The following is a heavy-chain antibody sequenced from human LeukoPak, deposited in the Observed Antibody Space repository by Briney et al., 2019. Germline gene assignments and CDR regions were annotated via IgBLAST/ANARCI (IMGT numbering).Heavy chain of an antibody. D-gene: IGHD3-22*01. CDR3: ARFYPPGGYYYDSSGYDRDYYYYGMDV. J-gene: IGHJ6*02. CDR2: IYYSGST. Sequence: PSETLSLTCTVSGGSISSYYWSWIRQPPGKGLEWIGYIYYSGSTNYNPSLKSRVTISEDTSKNQFSLKLSSVTAADTAVYYCARFYPPGGYYYDSSGYDRDYYYYGMDVSGQGTTVTVSS. CDR1: GGSISSYY. V-gene: IGHV4-59*01.